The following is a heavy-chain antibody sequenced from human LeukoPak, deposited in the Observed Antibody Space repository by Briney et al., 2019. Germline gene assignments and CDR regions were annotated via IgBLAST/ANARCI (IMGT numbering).Heavy chain of an antibody. CDR2: INHSGST. J-gene: IGHJ5*02. D-gene: IGHD3-10*01. CDR1: GGSISSGDYY. CDR3: ARGAFLLLWFGELSTFDP. Sequence: SQTLSLTCTVSGGSISSGDYYWSWIRQPPGKGLEWIGEINHSGSTNYNPSLKSRVTISVDTSKNQFSLKLSSVTAADTAVYYCARGAFLLLWFGELSTFDPWGQGTLVTVSS. V-gene: IGHV4-30-4*08.